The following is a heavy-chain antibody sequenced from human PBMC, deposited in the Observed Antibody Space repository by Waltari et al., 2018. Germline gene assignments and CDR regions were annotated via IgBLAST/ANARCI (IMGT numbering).Heavy chain of an antibody. Sequence: EEHLLESGGSLAQPGGSLRLPCAASGLTLFRQSMVWVRQAPGKGLEWVSGISDSGVITKYADSVKGRFTVSRDNSKNTVFLHLNSLRAEDTAIYYCARHLYSIDYLELAKWGQGTLVTVSS. CDR3: ARHLYSIDYLELAK. CDR2: ISDSGVIT. V-gene: IGHV3-23*01. D-gene: IGHD3-22*01. CDR1: GLTLFRQS. J-gene: IGHJ4*02.